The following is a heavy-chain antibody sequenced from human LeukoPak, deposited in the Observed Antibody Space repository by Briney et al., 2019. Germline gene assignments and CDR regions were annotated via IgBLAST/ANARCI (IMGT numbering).Heavy chain of an antibody. V-gene: IGHV3-33*06. CDR3: AKGPGEDSSGYYPSIDY. J-gene: IGHJ4*02. CDR2: IWYDGSNK. CDR1: GFTFSSYG. Sequence: GGSLRLSRAASGFTFSSYGMHWVRQAPGKGLEWVAVIWYDGSNKYYADSVKGRFPISRDNSKNTLYLQMNSLRAEDTAVYYCAKGPGEDSSGYYPSIDYWGQGTLVTVSS. D-gene: IGHD3-22*01.